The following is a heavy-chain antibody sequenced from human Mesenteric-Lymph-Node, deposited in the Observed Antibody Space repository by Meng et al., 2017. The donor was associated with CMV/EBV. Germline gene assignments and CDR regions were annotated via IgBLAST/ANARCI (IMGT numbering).Heavy chain of an antibody. Sequence: LSLTCAASGFTFSEHHMDWVRQAPGKGLEWVANIKQDGSEKYYVDSVKGRFTISRDNAKNSLYLQMNSLRAEDTAVYYCARVNYDFWSGSQGGMDVWGQGTTVTVSS. CDR2: IKQDGSEK. CDR1: GFTFSEHH. D-gene: IGHD3-3*01. V-gene: IGHV3-7*01. CDR3: ARVNYDFWSGSQGGMDV. J-gene: IGHJ6*02.